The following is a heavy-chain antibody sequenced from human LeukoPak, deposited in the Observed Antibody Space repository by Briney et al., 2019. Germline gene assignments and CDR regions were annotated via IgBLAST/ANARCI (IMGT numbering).Heavy chain of an antibody. CDR2: IYYSGST. CDR3: AGRDYYDSSVDY. J-gene: IGHJ4*02. Sequence: SETLSLTCTVSGGSISSYYWSWIRQPPGEGLEWIGYIYYSGSTNYNPSLKSRVTISVDTSKNQFSLKLSSVTAADTAVYYCAGRDYYDSSVDYWGQGTLVTVSS. D-gene: IGHD3-22*01. V-gene: IGHV4-59*01. CDR1: GGSISSYY.